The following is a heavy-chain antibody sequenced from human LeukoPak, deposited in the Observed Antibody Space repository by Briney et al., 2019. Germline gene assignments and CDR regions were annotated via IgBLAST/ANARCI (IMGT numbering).Heavy chain of an antibody. D-gene: IGHD3-3*01. CDR1: GGTFSSYA. CDR2: IIPIFGTA. CDR3: ASRYDSYYYMDV. J-gene: IGHJ6*03. V-gene: IGHV1-69*05. Sequence: ASVKVSCKASGGTFSSYAISWVRQAPGQGLEWMGGIIPIFGTANYAQKFQGRVTITTDESTSTAYMELSSLRSEDTAVYYCASRYDSYYYMDVWGKGTTVTVSS.